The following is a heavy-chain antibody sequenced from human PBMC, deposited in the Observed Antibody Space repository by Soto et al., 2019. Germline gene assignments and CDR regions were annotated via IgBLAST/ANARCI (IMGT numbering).Heavy chain of an antibody. CDR1: GGSLSSSTYY. CDR2: IYYSGST. Sequence: QLQLQESGPGLVKPSETLSLTCTVSGGSLSSSTYYWGWVRQPPGKGLEWVGSIYYSGSTYYNPSLKSRVTISVDTSKNQFSLKLNSVTAADTAVYYCASGLGGDRTTNWYFDLWGRGTLVTVSS. D-gene: IGHD2-21*01. J-gene: IGHJ2*01. V-gene: IGHV4-39*01. CDR3: ASGLGGDRTTNWYFDL.